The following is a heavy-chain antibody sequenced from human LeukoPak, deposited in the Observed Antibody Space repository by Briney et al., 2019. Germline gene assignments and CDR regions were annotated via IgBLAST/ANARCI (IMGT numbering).Heavy chain of an antibody. CDR2: MNPNSGNT. V-gene: IGHV1-8*02. CDR3: ARDGGGNWFDP. CDR1: GYTFTGYC. J-gene: IGHJ5*02. Sequence: ASVKVSCKASGYTFTGYCMHWVRQATGQGLEWMGWMNPNSGNTGYAQKFQGRVTMTRNTSISTAYMELSSLRSEDTAVYYCARDGGGNWFDPWGQGTLVTVSS. D-gene: IGHD5-24*01.